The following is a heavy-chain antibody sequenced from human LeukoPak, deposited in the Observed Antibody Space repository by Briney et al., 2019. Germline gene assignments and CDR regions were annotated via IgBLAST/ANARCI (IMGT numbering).Heavy chain of an antibody. Sequence: ASVKVSCKASGGTFSSYAISWVRQAPGQGLEWMGGIIPIFGTANYAQKFQGRVTITADESTSTAYMELSSLRSEDTAVYYCPRQPYGGTIDYWGQGTLVTVSS. J-gene: IGHJ4*02. CDR3: PRQPYGGTIDY. CDR2: IIPIFGTA. V-gene: IGHV1-69*13. D-gene: IGHD4-23*01. CDR1: GGTFSSYA.